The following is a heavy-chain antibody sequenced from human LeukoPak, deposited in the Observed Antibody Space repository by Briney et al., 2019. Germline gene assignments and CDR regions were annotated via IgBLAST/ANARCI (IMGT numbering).Heavy chain of an antibody. J-gene: IGHJ5*01. CDR3: ARDWSTGYWFDC. CDR2: IYYSGST. Sequence: SETLSLTCTVSGDSIRSYYWSWIRLSPGNRLEWIGHIYYSGSTNYNPSLRGRVSISRDLSTNQISLKLGSVTAADTAIYHCARDWSTGYWFDCWGPGTLVTVSS. V-gene: IGHV4-59*01. D-gene: IGHD3-3*01. CDR1: GDSIRSYY.